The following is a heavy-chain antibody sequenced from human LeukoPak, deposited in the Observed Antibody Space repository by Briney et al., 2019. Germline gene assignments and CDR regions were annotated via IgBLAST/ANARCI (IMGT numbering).Heavy chain of an antibody. CDR2: IIAILDTA. Sequence: EASVKVSCKASGGSFSDYSISWVRQAPGQGLEWMGRIIAILDTAHYAQKFQGRFTITADKSTTTVYMELSSLRSDDTAVYYCVRSGYDYDWFDPWGQGTAVTVSS. J-gene: IGHJ5*01. CDR3: VRSGYDYDWFDP. D-gene: IGHD5-12*01. CDR1: GGSFSDYS. V-gene: IGHV1-69*08.